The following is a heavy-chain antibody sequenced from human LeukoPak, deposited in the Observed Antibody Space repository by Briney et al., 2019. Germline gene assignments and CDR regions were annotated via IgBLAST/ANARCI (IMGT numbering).Heavy chain of an antibody. Sequence: GGSLRLSCAASGFTFSTYSMNWVRQAPGKGLEWVSSISSRRSYIYYADSVKGRFTISRDNAKNSLYLQINSLRAEDTAVYYYASSSRLQFNNYYYMDVWGKGTTVTVSS. CDR1: GFTFSTYS. V-gene: IGHV3-21*01. CDR3: ASSSRLQFNNYYYMDV. J-gene: IGHJ6*03. D-gene: IGHD5-24*01. CDR2: ISSRRSYI.